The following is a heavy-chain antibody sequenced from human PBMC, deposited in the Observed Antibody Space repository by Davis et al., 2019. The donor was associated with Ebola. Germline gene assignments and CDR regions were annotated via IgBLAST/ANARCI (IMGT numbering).Heavy chain of an antibody. CDR3: ASLRRTITGMDDAFDI. CDR2: IYNGDSDT. J-gene: IGHJ3*02. Sequence: GESLKISCKDSGNSFTSHWIGWVRQMPGKGLEWMGIIYNGDSDTRYSPSFRGQVTISADKSIKTAYLQWSSLKASDTAMYYCASLRRTITGMDDAFDIWGQGTMVTVSS. V-gene: IGHV5-51*01. D-gene: IGHD1-20*01. CDR1: GNSFTSHW.